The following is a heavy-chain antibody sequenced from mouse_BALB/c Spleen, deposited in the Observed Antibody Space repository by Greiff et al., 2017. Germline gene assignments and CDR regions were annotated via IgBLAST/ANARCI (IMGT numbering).Heavy chain of an antibody. CDR2: IYPYNGGT. J-gene: IGHJ1*01. CDR3: ARDGYSSYWYFDV. Sequence: VQLKESGPELVKPGASVKISCKASGYTFTDYNMHWVKQSHGKSLEWIGYIYPYNGGTGYNQKFKSKATLTVDNSSSTAYMELRSLTSEDSAVYYCARDGYSSYWYFDVWGAGTTVTVSS. D-gene: IGHD2-3*01. V-gene: IGHV1S29*02. CDR1: GYTFTDYN.